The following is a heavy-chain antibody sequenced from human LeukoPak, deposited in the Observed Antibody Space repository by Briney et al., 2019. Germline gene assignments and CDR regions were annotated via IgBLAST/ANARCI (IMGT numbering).Heavy chain of an antibody. J-gene: IGHJ4*02. D-gene: IGHD3-10*01. V-gene: IGHV3-23*01. CDR2: ISGSGGST. CDR3: AKDAGLWFGEQNDY. Sequence: GSLRLSFAVSGFTFSSYGMSWARPAPGQGLEWVSAISGSGGSTYYADSVKGRFTISRDNSKNTLYLQMNSLRAEDTAVYYCAKDAGLWFGEQNDYWGQGTLVTVSS. CDR1: GFTFSSYG.